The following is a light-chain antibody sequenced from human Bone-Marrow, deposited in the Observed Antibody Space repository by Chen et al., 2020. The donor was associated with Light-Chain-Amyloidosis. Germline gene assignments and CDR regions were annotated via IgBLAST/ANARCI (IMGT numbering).Light chain of an antibody. CDR2: GSS. CDR1: QTISSNS. J-gene: IGKJ4*01. Sequence: ENVLTQSPLHLSLSPGEGANLSCRASQTISSNSLTWYQQKFGQAPRLLIYGSSSRATGIPDRFTGSGSGTDFTRTINRLETEDFAMYYCQQYGTSPLTFGGGTKVEIK. V-gene: IGKV3-20*01. CDR3: QQYGTSPLT.